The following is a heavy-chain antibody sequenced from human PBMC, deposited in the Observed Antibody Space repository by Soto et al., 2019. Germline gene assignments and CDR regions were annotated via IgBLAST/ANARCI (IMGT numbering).Heavy chain of an antibody. Sequence: SETLSLTCSVSGGSVSNYYWSWFRQPAGKGLEWIGRIYTGGSTNYNPSLKSRVTLSVDTSKNQFSLRLTSVTAEDTAVYYCARGAPYGSGSYYKDWGQGTLVTVSS. V-gene: IGHV4-4*07. CDR2: IYTGGST. CDR1: GGSVSNYY. D-gene: IGHD3-10*01. J-gene: IGHJ1*01. CDR3: ARGAPYGSGSYYKD.